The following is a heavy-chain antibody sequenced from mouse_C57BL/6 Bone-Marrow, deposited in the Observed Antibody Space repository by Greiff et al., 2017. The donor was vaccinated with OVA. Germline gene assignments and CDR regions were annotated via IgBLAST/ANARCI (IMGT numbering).Heavy chain of an antibody. Sequence: QVQLQQSGPELVRPGASVKLSCKASGYTFTSYGISWVKQRTGQGLEWIGEIYPRSGNTYYNEKFKGKATLTADKSSSTAYMELRSLTSEDSAVYFCARSPVITTVVEDYWGQGTTLTVSS. V-gene: IGHV1-81*01. CDR2: IYPRSGNT. D-gene: IGHD1-1*01. CDR1: GYTFTSYG. CDR3: ARSPVITTVVEDY. J-gene: IGHJ2*01.